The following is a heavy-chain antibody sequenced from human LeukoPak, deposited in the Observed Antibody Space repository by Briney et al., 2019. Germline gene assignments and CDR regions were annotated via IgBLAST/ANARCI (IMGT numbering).Heavy chain of an antibody. CDR2: IYPGDSDT. J-gene: IGHJ4*02. V-gene: IGHV5-51*01. Sequence: AGGALQIYLQGSGYLFTTYWIGWVRQVPGKGLEGMGVIYPGDSDTRYSPSFQGQVTISVDQSINAAYLQWNSLKASDTAMYYCARHLRREGLADYWGQGTLVTVSS. CDR1: GYLFTTYW. CDR3: ARHLRREGLADY. D-gene: IGHD3/OR15-3a*01.